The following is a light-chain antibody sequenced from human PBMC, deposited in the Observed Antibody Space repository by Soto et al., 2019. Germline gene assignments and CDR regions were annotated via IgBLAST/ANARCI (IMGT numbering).Light chain of an antibody. J-gene: IGLJ2*01. CDR3: CSYASGNTLV. V-gene: IGLV2-23*02. Sequence: QSALTQPASVSGSPGQSITISCTGTSSDVGSYNVVSWYQQHPNKAPKLMIYEVSKRPSGVSNRFSGSKSGNTASLTISGLQAEDEADYYCCSYASGNTLVFGGGTKVTVL. CDR1: SSDVGSYNV. CDR2: EVS.